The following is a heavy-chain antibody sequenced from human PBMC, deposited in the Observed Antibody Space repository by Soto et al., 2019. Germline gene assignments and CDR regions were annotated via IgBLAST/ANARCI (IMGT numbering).Heavy chain of an antibody. D-gene: IGHD3-22*01. CDR1: GGSISSGGYY. V-gene: IGHV4-31*11. J-gene: IGHJ4*02. CDR3: ARVHNYYDSSGYSDFDY. Sequence: PSETLSLTCAVSGGSISSGGYYWSWIRQHPGKGLEWIGYIYYSGSTYYNPSLKSRVTISVDTSKNQFSLKLSSVTAADTAVYYCARVHNYYDSSGYSDFDYWGQGTLVTVS. CDR2: IYYSGST.